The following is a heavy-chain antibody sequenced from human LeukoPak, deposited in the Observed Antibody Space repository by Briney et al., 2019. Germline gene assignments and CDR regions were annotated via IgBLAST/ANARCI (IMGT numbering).Heavy chain of an antibody. CDR3: AREWQGGIAAAGTRIEGNY. V-gene: IGHV3-7*01. CDR2: IKQDGSEK. J-gene: IGHJ4*02. Sequence: GGSLRLSCAVSGFSVSGYWMTWVRQAPGKGLEWVANIKQDGSEKNYVDSVKGRFTISRDNAENSLFLQMNSLRVEDTAVYYCAREWQGGIAAAGTRIEGNYWGQGTLVAVSS. CDR1: GFSVSGYW. D-gene: IGHD6-13*01.